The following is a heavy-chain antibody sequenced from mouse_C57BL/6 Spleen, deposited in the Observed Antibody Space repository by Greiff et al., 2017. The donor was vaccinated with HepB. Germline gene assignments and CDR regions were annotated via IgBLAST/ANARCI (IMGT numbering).Heavy chain of an antibody. CDR1: GFNIKDDY. CDR3: TRSITTVVLDY. CDR2: IDPENGDT. V-gene: IGHV14-4*01. J-gene: IGHJ2*01. D-gene: IGHD1-1*01. Sequence: VQLQHSGAELVRPGASVKLSCTASGFNIKDDYMHWVKQRPEQGLEWIGWIDPENGDTEYASKFQGKATITADTSSNTAYLQLSSLTSEDTAVYYCTRSITTVVLDYWGQGTTLTVSS.